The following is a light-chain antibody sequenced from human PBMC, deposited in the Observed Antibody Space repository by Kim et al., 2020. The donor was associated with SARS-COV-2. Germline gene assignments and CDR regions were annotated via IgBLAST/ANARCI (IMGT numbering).Light chain of an antibody. V-gene: IGKV1-39*01. CDR3: QQCYTTPT. CDR1: HNINNL. J-gene: IGKJ5*01. CDR2: TAS. Sequence: IHLTQSPSSLSASEGDRVTITCRASHNINNLLNWYQHTPGKAPKLLISTASNLQSGVPSRFSGSGSGTDFTLTINSLQPEDSATYYCQQCYTTPTFGQGTRREI.